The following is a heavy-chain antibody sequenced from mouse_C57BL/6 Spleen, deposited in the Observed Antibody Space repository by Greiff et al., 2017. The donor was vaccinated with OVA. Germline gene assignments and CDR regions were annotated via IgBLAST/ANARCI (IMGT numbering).Heavy chain of an antibody. D-gene: IGHD1-1*01. CDR2: IRSKSSNYAT. J-gene: IGHJ4*01. CDR1: GFTFNTYA. Sequence: EVKVVESGGGLVQPKGSLKLSCAASGFTFNTYAMHWVRQAPGKGLEWVARIRSKSSNYATYYADSVKDRFTISRDDSQSMLYLQMNNLKTEDTAMYYCVRDTDYYGSSSYYAMDYWGQGTSVTVSA. V-gene: IGHV10-3*01. CDR3: VRDTDYYGSSSYYAMDY.